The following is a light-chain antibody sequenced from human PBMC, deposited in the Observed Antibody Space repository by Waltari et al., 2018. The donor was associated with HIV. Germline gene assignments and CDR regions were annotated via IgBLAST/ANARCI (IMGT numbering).Light chain of an antibody. J-gene: IGLJ3*02. CDR1: SSNIGSNY. Sequence: QSVLTQSPSASGTPGQRVTISCSGSSSNIGSNYVSWYQQLPGPAPKLLIYGSNQRPPGVPDRFSGSKSGTSASLAISGLRSEDEADYYCAAWDDSLSGRVFGGGTKLTVL. CDR2: GSN. CDR3: AAWDDSLSGRV. V-gene: IGLV1-47*01.